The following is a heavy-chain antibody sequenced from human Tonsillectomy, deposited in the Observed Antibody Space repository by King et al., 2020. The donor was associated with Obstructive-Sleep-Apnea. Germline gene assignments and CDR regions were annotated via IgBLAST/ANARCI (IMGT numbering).Heavy chain of an antibody. CDR2: IYSGGST. CDR1: GFTVSSNY. Sequence: VQLVESGGGVVQPGGSLRLSCAASGFTVSSNYMSWVRQAPGKGLEWVSIIYSGGSTYYADSVKGRFTISRDNSKNTLYLQMNSLRAEDTAVYYCASLPFDSGYDWTNNDYWGQGTLVTVSS. CDR3: ASLPFDSGYDWTNNDY. V-gene: IGHV3-66*01. D-gene: IGHD5-12*01. J-gene: IGHJ4*02.